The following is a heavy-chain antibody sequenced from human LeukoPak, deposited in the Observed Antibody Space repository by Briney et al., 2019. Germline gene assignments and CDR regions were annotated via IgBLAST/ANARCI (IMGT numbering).Heavy chain of an antibody. CDR3: ARDSVVTWVVYYFDY. D-gene: IGHD2-15*01. Sequence: PGGSLRLSCAASGFTFSNYAMHWVRQAPGKGLEWVAVISYDGSNKYYADSVKGRFTISRDNSKNTLYLQMNSLRAEDTAVYYCARDSVVTWVVYYFDYWGQGTLVTVSS. CDR2: ISYDGSNK. V-gene: IGHV3-30*04. CDR1: GFTFSNYA. J-gene: IGHJ4*02.